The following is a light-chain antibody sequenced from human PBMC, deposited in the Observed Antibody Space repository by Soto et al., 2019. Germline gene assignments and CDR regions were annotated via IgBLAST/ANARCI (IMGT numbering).Light chain of an antibody. J-gene: IGKJ1*01. CDR3: QQRSDWPPT. V-gene: IGKV3D-20*02. CDR1: QRISNNY. Sequence: EIVLTQSPATLSLSPGERATLSCGASQRISNNYVAWYQQRPGLAPRLLIYDASSRATGIPDRFSASGSGTDFTLTISRLEPEDFAVYYCQQRSDWPPTFGQGTKV. CDR2: DAS.